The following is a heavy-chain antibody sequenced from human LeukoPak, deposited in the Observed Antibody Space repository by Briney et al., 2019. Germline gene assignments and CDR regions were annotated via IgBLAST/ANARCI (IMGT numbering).Heavy chain of an antibody. V-gene: IGHV3-53*04. CDR3: ASTIFGVVPNAGYYYGMDV. J-gene: IGHJ6*02. Sequence: GGSLRLSCAASGFTVSSNYMSWVRQAPGKGLEWVSVIYSGGSSYYADSVKGRFTISRHYSKNTLYLQMNSLRAEDTAVYYCASTIFGVVPNAGYYYGMDVWGQGTTVTVSS. CDR1: GFTVSSNY. CDR2: IYSGGSS. D-gene: IGHD3-3*01.